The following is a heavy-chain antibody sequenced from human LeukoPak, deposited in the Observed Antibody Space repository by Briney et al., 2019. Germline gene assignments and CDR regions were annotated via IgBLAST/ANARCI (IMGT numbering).Heavy chain of an antibody. Sequence: SETLSLTCTVSGDFITAYYWSWIRQPPGKGLEWIGYVYYSGSTEYNPSLKSRVTISVDTSKNQFSLKLSSVTAADTAVYYCARGPYGSGSQTFDYWGQGTLVTVSS. CDR2: VYYSGST. CDR1: GDFITAYY. CDR3: ARGPYGSGSQTFDY. J-gene: IGHJ4*02. V-gene: IGHV4-59*01. D-gene: IGHD3-10*01.